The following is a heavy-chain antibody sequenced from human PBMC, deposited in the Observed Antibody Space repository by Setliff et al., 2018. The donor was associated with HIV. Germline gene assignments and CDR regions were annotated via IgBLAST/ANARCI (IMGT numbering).Heavy chain of an antibody. D-gene: IGHD3-3*01. Sequence: ASVKVSCKASGYSFTTYAISWVRQAPGQGLEWMGWISAYNGNTHYAQRLQGRVTMTTDTSTRTAYMELRSLRSDDTAVYYCARQFLDWSNDYYSRYYMDVWGKGTTVTVSS. CDR2: ISAYNGNT. CDR1: GYSFTTYA. V-gene: IGHV1-18*01. CDR3: ARQFLDWSNDYYSRYYMDV. J-gene: IGHJ6*03.